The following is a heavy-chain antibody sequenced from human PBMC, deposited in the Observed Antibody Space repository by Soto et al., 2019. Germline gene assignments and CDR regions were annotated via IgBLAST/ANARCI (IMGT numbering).Heavy chain of an antibody. CDR1: GESFRTYY. J-gene: IGHJ5*02. CDR3: ARGPNCSSSSCFLQKGWGFGR. Sequence: SETLSLTCAVCGESFRTYYWSWIRYPPGKGLESIGKIIHSESPNYNPSPPSLVTLSVDTSMNQFSLKLSSVTVADTAVYYWARGPNCSSSSCFLQKGWGFGRWGQGTLVSVAS. D-gene: IGHD2-2*01. CDR2: IIHSESP. V-gene: IGHV4-34*01.